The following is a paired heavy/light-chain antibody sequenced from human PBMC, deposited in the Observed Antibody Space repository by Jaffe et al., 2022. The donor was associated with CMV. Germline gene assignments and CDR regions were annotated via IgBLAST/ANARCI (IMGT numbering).Heavy chain of an antibody. D-gene: IGHD1-1*01. Sequence: EVQLVESGGGLVQPGGSLRVSCVISGFTLSDHYMDWVRQAPGKGLEWVGRSRNKAYGYTTEYAASVKGRFTISRDDAKNSLYLQMDSLKTEDTAVYYCARGSLGNNWLSSDWFDPWGQGTLVTVSS. CDR1: GFTLSDHY. CDR3: ARGSLGNNWLSSDWFDP. J-gene: IGHJ5*02. V-gene: IGHV3-72*01. CDR2: SRNKAYGYTT.
Light chain of an antibody. CDR2: AAS. J-gene: IGKJ4*01. CDR3: LQHESYPLT. V-gene: IGKV1-17*03. Sequence: DIQMTQSPSAMSASVGDRVTITCRASQGISNYLAWFQQKPGKAPKRLIYAASSLHSGVPSRFSGSGSGTEFTLTISSLQPEDFATYYCLQHESYPLTFGGGTKVE. CDR1: QGISNY.